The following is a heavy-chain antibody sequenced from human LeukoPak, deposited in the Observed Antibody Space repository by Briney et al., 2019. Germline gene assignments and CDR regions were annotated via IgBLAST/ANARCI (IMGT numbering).Heavy chain of an antibody. D-gene: IGHD3-10*01. Sequence: PGGSLRLSCAASGFTFNYAWMSWVRQAPGKGLEWIGRIKSKSEGGTADYAAFVKGRFTISRDDSKNTLNLQMNSLKAEDTAIYYCTTEYEAGSREWFAPWGQGTLVVVSS. CDR3: TTEYEAGSREWFAP. V-gene: IGHV3-15*01. CDR1: GFTFNYAW. CDR2: IKSKSEGGTA. J-gene: IGHJ5*02.